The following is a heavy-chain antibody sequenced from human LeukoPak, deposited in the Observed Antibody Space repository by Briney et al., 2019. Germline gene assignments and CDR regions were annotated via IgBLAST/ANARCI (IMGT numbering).Heavy chain of an antibody. J-gene: IGHJ5*02. V-gene: IGHV4-34*01. Sequence: SETLSLTCAVYGGSFSGYYWSWIRQPPGKGLEWIGEINHSGSTNYNPSLKSRVTISVDTSKNQFSLKLSSVTAADTAVYYCARPSLQHPRDWFDPWGRGTLVTVSS. CDR3: ARPSLQHPRDWFDP. CDR1: GGSFSGYY. CDR2: INHSGST. D-gene: IGHD1-1*01.